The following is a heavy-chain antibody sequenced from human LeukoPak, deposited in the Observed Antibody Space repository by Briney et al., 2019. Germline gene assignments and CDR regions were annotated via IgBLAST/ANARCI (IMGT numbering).Heavy chain of an antibody. J-gene: IGHJ3*02. D-gene: IGHD3-22*01. Sequence: GGSLRLSCAASGFTFSDYYMSWIRQAPGKGLEWVSYISSSGSTIYYADSVKGRFTISRDNAKNSLYLQMNSLRAEDTAVYYCARVQGRITMIVVRAFDIWGQGTMVTVSS. V-gene: IGHV3-11*04. CDR3: ARVQGRITMIVVRAFDI. CDR1: GFTFSDYY. CDR2: ISSSGSTI.